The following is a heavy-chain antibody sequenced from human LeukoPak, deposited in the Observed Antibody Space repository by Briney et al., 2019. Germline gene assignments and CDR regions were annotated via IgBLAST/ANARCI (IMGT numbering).Heavy chain of an antibody. CDR1: GGSFSGYY. J-gene: IGHJ3*02. Sequence: NPSETLSLTCAVYGGSFSGYYWSWIRQPPGKGLEWIGEINHSGSTNYNPSLKSRVTISVDTSKNQFSLKLSSVTAADTAVYYCARTSSSSYAFDIWGQGTMVTVSS. D-gene: IGHD6-6*01. CDR3: ARTSSSSYAFDI. CDR2: INHSGST. V-gene: IGHV4-34*01.